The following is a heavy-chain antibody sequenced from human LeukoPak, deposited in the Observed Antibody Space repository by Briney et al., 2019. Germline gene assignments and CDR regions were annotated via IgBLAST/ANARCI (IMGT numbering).Heavy chain of an antibody. J-gene: IGHJ3*02. CDR1: GFTFSGNW. Sequence: PGGSLRLSCAASGFTFSGNWMHWVRQAPGKGLEWVSGISWNSGSIGYADSVKGRFTISRDNAKNALYLQMNSLRPEDTALYYCAKASHIVARPHRGDSFDIWGQGTMVIVSS. V-gene: IGHV3-9*01. CDR2: ISWNSGSI. CDR3: AKASHIVARPHRGDSFDI. D-gene: IGHD6-6*01.